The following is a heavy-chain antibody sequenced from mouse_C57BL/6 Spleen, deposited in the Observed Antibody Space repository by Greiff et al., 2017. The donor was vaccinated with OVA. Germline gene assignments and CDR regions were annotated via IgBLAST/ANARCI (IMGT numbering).Heavy chain of an antibody. CDR1: GYSITSGYY. CDR2: ISYDGSN. D-gene: IGHD1-1*01. J-gene: IGHJ1*03. V-gene: IGHV3-6*01. CDR3: ARALYGSSLYWYFDV. Sequence: LVESGPGLVKPSQSLSLTCSVTGYSITSGYYWNWIRQFPGNKLEWMGYISYDGSNNYNPSLKNRISITRDTSKNQFFLKLNSVTTEDTATYYCARALYGSSLYWYFDVWGTGTTVTVSS.